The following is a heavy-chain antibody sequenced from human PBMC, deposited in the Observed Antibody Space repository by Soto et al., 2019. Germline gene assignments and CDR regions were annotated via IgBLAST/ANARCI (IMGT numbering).Heavy chain of an antibody. V-gene: IGHV4-59*01. Sequence: QVQLQESGPGLVKPSEPLSLTCPVSGGSISIYYWSCIRQPPGKVLECIGYIYYSGSTNYNPSLKKRVTISVDTSKNQFTLMLISVTSADTAVYDCPSGGVTYFWGQVTLVTVSS. CDR1: GGSISIYY. CDR3: PSGGVTYF. CDR2: IYYSGST. D-gene: IGHD2-21*02. J-gene: IGHJ4*02.